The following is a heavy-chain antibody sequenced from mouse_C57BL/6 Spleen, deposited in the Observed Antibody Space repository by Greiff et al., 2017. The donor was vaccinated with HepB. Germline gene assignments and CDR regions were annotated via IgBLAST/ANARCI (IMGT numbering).Heavy chain of an antibody. J-gene: IGHJ1*03. V-gene: IGHV5-4*01. Sequence: EVHLVESGGGLVKPGGSLKLSCAASGFTFSSYAMSWVRQTPEKRLEWVATISDGGSYTYYPDNVKGRFTISRDNAKNNLYLQMSHLKSEDTAMYYCATTMITTDWYFDVWGTGTTVTVSS. D-gene: IGHD2-4*01. CDR3: ATTMITTDWYFDV. CDR1: GFTFSSYA. CDR2: ISDGGSYT.